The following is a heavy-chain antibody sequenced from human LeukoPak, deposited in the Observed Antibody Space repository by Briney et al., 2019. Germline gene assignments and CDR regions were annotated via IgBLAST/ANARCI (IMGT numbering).Heavy chain of an antibody. V-gene: IGHV4-34*01. CDR3: ARGLRYFDWLPTYNWFDP. J-gene: IGHJ5*02. Sequence: PSETLSLTCTVSGGSISSYYWSWIRQPPGKGLEWIGEINHSGSTNYNPSLKSRVTISVDTSKNQFSLKLSSVTAADTAVYYCARGLRYFDWLPTYNWFDPWGQGTLVTVSS. CDR1: GGSISSYY. D-gene: IGHD3-9*01. CDR2: INHSGST.